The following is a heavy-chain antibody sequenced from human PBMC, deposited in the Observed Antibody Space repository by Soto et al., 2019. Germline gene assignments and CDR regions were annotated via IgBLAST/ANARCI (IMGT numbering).Heavy chain of an antibody. CDR3: AREYSSAPDY. Sequence: QLQLQESGPGLVKPSETLSLTCTVSGGSISSSSYYWGWIRQPPGKGREWIGSIYYSGSTFYSPSLRSRLTISVDTSKNQFSLRVSSVTAADTAVYYCAREYSSAPDYWGHGTLVTVSS. V-gene: IGHV4-39*02. D-gene: IGHD6-25*01. J-gene: IGHJ4*01. CDR2: IYYSGST. CDR1: GGSISSSSYY.